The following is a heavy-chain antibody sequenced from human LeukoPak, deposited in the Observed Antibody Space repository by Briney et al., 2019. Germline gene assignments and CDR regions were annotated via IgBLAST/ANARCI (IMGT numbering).Heavy chain of an antibody. CDR2: INHTGST. CDR3: ARTTYIAAAGMFDY. V-gene: IGHV4-34*01. CDR1: GGSFSCSY. Sequence: SETLSLTCAVHGGSFSCSYGSWIRHTPGKGLVWIGEINHTGSTNHNPSLKSRGIISVDMSKNQFSLKVSSVTAADTDVYYCARTTYIAAAGMFDYWGQGALVTVSS. D-gene: IGHD6-13*01. J-gene: IGHJ4*02.